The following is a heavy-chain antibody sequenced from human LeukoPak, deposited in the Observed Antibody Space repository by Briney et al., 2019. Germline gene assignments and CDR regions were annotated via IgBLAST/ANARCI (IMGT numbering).Heavy chain of an antibody. CDR3: ARVYVTVVRGRWFDP. D-gene: IGHD3-10*01. V-gene: IGHV4-34*01. Sequence: SETLPLTCAVYGGSLSGYSWTWIRQPPGKGLEWIGEIDHSGSTNYNASLTSRVIISADTSQNQFLLKLTSVTVADTAVYYCARVYVTVVRGRWFDPWGQGTLVTVSS. CDR2: IDHSGST. CDR1: GGSLSGYS. J-gene: IGHJ5*02.